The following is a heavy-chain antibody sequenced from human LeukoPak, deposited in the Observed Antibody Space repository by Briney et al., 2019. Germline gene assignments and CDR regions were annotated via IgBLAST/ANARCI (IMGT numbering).Heavy chain of an antibody. Sequence: SVKVSCKASGGTFSSYAISWVRQAPGQGLEWMGRIIPIFGIANYAQKFQGRVTITADKSTSTAYMGLSSLRSEDTAVYYCARDSSSWVFDPWGQGTLVTVSS. D-gene: IGHD6-13*01. CDR1: GGTFSSYA. V-gene: IGHV1-69*04. CDR3: ARDSSSWVFDP. J-gene: IGHJ5*02. CDR2: IIPIFGIA.